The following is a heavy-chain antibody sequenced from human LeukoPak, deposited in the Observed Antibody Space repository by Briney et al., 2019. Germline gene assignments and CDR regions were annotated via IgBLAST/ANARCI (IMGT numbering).Heavy chain of an antibody. V-gene: IGHV3-48*03. D-gene: IGHD6-19*01. CDR2: ISSSGSTI. CDR1: GFTSSSYE. J-gene: IGHJ4*02. Sequence: GGSLRLSCAASGFTSSSYEMNWVREAPGAGLEWGSYISSSGSTIYYADSVKGRFTISRDNAKNSLYLQMNSLRAEDTAVYNCAREQWPSDYWGQGTLVTVSS. CDR3: AREQWPSDY.